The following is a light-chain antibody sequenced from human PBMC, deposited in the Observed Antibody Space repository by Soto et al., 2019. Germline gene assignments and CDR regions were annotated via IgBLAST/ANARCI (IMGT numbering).Light chain of an antibody. V-gene: IGLV2-14*03. CDR3: SSFTASRMYV. J-gene: IGLJ1*01. CDR2: DVS. CDR1: SSDVGAYNY. Sequence: QSALTQPASVSGSPGQSVTISCTGTSSDVGAYNYVSWYQQHPGKAPKVMIYDVSKRPSGVSYRFSGSKSGNTASLTISGLQAEDEADYSCSSFTASRMYVFGSGTKVTVL.